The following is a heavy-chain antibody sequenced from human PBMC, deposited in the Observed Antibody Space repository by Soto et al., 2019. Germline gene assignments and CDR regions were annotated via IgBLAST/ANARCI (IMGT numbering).Heavy chain of an antibody. D-gene: IGHD1-1*01. J-gene: IGHJ4*02. CDR2: IFHGGTI. V-gene: IGHV4-4*02. CDR1: GGSIDSSDW. Sequence: PSETLSLTCTVSGGSIDSSDWWNWVRQPPGKGLEWIGEIFHGGTIIYNPSLKSRVTISVDKSRNQFSLELTSVTAADTAVYYCARDHHYRNSWSIDSWGQGTLVTVSS. CDR3: ARDHHYRNSWSIDS.